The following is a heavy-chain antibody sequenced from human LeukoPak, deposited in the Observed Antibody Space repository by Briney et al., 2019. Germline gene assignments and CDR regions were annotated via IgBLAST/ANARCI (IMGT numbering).Heavy chain of an antibody. J-gene: IGHJ3*02. CDR2: IHSTGST. D-gene: IGHD2-2*01. CDR3: AREMPADAFDI. CDR1: GGSISSGHYY. V-gene: IGHV4-39*07. Sequence: KPSETLSLTCSVSGGSISSGHYYWACIRRPPGKGLEWIATIHSTGSTYYKSSLRSRVTISVDTSKNRFSLKVNSVTAADTAVYFCAREMPADAFDIWGQGTMVTVSS.